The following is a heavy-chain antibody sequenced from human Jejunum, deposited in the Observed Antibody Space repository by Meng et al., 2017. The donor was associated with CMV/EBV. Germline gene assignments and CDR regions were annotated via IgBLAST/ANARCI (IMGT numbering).Heavy chain of an antibody. CDR1: GGSIGGDTYY. Sequence: CSVAGGSIGGDTYYWTWIRQHPGKGLEYIGNVCYRESTYYTPSLRGRVTISLDTSKSQFSLKLRSVTAADTAVYYCARWTGEAIDSWGQGTLVTVSS. CDR2: VCYREST. V-gene: IGHV4-31*03. CDR3: ARWTGEAIDS. J-gene: IGHJ4*02. D-gene: IGHD3/OR15-3a*01.